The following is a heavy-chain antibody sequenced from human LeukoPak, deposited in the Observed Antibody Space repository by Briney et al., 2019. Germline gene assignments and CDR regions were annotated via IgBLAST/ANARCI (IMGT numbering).Heavy chain of an antibody. V-gene: IGHV4-59*08. D-gene: IGHD1-1*01. J-gene: IGHJ6*02. CDR2: ISYSGST. CDR1: GGSISSYY. Sequence: SGTLSLTCTVSGGSISSYYWSWIRQSPGKGLEWIGYISYSGSTSYNPSLKSRVTISVDTSKKQFSLKLSSVTAADTAVYYCARHGTSSYYYYAMDVWGQGTTVTVSS. CDR3: ARHGTSSYYYYAMDV.